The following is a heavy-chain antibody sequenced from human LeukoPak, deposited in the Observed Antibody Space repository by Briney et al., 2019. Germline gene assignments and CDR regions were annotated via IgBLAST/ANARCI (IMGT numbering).Heavy chain of an antibody. CDR2: FDPEDGET. J-gene: IGHJ4*02. CDR1: GYTLTELS. D-gene: IGHD6-6*01. CDR3: ATGIAARPISFDY. Sequence: ASVKVSCKVSGYTLTELSMHWVRQAPGKGLEWMGGFDPEDGETIYAQKFQGRVTMTEDTSTDTAYMELSSLGSEDTAVYYCATGIAARPISFDYWGQGTLVTVSS. V-gene: IGHV1-24*01.